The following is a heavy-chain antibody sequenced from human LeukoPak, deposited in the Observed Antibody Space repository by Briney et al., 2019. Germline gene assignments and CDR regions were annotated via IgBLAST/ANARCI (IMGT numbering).Heavy chain of an antibody. CDR1: GYTFSNYA. V-gene: IGHV7-4-1*02. Sequence: ASVKVSCTASGYTFSNYALNWVRQAPGQGLEWMGWIHTSTGNPAYAQGFTGRFVFSLDTSVSTAYLQISSLKAEDNAVYYCARGSQSAFDIWGQGTMVTVSS. J-gene: IGHJ3*02. D-gene: IGHD1-26*01. CDR2: IHTSTGNP. CDR3: ARGSQSAFDI.